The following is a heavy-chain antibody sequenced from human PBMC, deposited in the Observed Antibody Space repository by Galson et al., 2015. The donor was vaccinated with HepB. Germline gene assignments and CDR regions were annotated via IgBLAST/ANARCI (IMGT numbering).Heavy chain of an antibody. CDR3: ARSNRPPFDY. D-gene: IGHD1-14*01. CDR1: GFTFSSYA. V-gene: IGHV3-30-3*01. Sequence: SLRLSCAASGFTFSSYAMHWVRQAPGKGLEWVAVISYDGSNKYYADSVKGRFTISRDNSKNTPYLQMNSLRAEDTAVYYCARSNRPPFDYWGQGTLVTVSS. J-gene: IGHJ4*02. CDR2: ISYDGSNK.